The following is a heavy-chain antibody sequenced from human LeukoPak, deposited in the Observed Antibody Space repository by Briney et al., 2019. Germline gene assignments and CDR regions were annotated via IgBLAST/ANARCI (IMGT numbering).Heavy chain of an antibody. CDR2: VNDSGST. V-gene: IGHV4-34*01. CDR1: GASFSGYY. J-gene: IGHJ4*02. D-gene: IGHD3-9*01. Sequence: SETLSLTCSVSGASFSGYYYTWIRQPPGKGLEWIGDVNDSGSTNYNPSLKSRVTISVDTSKNQFSLKLSSVTAADTAVYYCARLRAPSVYYDILTGKGGFDYWGQGTLVTVSS. CDR3: ARLRAPSVYYDILTGKGGFDY.